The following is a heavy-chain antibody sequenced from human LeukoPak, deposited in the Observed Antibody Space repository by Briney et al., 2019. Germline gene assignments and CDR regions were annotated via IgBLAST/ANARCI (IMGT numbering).Heavy chain of an antibody. V-gene: IGHV1-69*08. D-gene: IGHD3-10*01. J-gene: IGHJ5*02. CDR3: ATGRGARNNWFDP. CDR1: GGMFSNYI. Sequence: ASVKVSCKASGGMFSNYILTWVRQAPGQGLEWVGNIIPMYGTTKYAQKFQGRVTFSADTSTNIAYMEVSNLRFEDTAIYFCATGRGARNNWFDPWGQGTLVTVSS. CDR2: IIPMYGTT.